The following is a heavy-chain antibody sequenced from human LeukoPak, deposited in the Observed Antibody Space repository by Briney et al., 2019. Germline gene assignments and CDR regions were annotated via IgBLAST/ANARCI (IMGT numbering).Heavy chain of an antibody. CDR1: GSIFKGYG. J-gene: IGHJ4*02. CDR2: IRHDGSNE. Sequence: PGGSLRLSCAASGSIFKGYGMHWVRQVPGKGPEWVAIIRHDGSNEHYADSVKGRFTISRDNSKNTLFLQMNSLRAEDTAVYYCAREPCSSTSCYIDYWGQGTLVTVSS. D-gene: IGHD2-2*02. CDR3: AREPCSSTSCYIDY. V-gene: IGHV3-30*02.